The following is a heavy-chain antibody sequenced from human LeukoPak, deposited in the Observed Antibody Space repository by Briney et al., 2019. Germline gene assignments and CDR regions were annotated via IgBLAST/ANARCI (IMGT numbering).Heavy chain of an antibody. J-gene: IGHJ4*02. CDR2: INHSGST. CDR3: TTERAGTTVDS. CDR1: GGSFSGYY. D-gene: IGHD1-1*01. V-gene: IGHV4-34*01. Sequence: SETLSLTCAVYGGSFSGYYWSWIRQPPGKGLEWIGEINHSGSTNYNPSLKSRVTISVDTSKNQFSPKLTSVTAADTAVYYCTTERAGTTVDSWGQGTLVTVSP.